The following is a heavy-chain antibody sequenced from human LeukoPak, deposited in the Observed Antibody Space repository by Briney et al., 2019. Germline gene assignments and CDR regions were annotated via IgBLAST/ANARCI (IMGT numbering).Heavy chain of an antibody. CDR3: ASGSGWYAHY. CDR2: ISSSSSYI. V-gene: IGHV3-21*01. D-gene: IGHD6-19*01. CDR1: GFTFSSYS. Sequence: GGFLRLSCAASGFTFSSYSMNWVRQAPGKGLEWVSSISSSSSYIYYADSVKGRFTISRDNAKNSLYLQMNSLRAEDTAVYYCASGSGWYAHYWGQGTLVTVSS. J-gene: IGHJ4*02.